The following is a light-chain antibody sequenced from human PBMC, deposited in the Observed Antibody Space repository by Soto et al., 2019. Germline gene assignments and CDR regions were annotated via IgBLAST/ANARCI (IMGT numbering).Light chain of an antibody. CDR2: GAS. Sequence: DIVLTQSPGTLSLSPGERATLSCRASQSVNSNYLAWYQQKPGQAPRLLIFGASTRATGISDRFRGSGSGTDFTLTISSLEPEDFAVYYCQQRSNWPPITFGQGTRLEIK. CDR1: QSVNSNY. V-gene: IGKV3D-20*02. CDR3: QQRSNWPPIT. J-gene: IGKJ5*01.